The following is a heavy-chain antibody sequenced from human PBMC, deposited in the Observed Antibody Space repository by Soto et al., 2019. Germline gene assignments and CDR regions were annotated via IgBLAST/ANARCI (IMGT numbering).Heavy chain of an antibody. CDR1: GFTFSSYA. V-gene: IGHV3-23*01. J-gene: IGHJ4*02. D-gene: IGHD3-9*01. CDR2: ISGSGGST. CDR3: AKGPYDLLTGYYFGY. Sequence: PGGSLRLSCAASGFTFSSYAMSWVRQAPGKGLEWVSAISGSGGSTYYADSVKGRFTISRDNSKNTLYLQMNSLRGEDTAVYYCAKGPYDLLTGYYFGYGGQGTLVTVSS.